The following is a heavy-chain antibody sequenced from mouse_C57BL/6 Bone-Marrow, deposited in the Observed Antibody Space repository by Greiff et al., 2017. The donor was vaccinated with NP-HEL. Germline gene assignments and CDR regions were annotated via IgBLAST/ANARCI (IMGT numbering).Heavy chain of an antibody. D-gene: IGHD1-1*01. J-gene: IGHJ2*01. Sequence: VQLQQSGPELVKPGASVKISCKASGYAFSSSWMNWVKQRPGKGLEWIGRIYPGDGDTNYNGKFKGKATLTADKSSSTAYMQLSSLSSEDSAVYFCARVLRGPDYWGQGTTLTVSS. CDR3: ARVLRGPDY. CDR2: IYPGDGDT. CDR1: GYAFSSSW. V-gene: IGHV1-82*01.